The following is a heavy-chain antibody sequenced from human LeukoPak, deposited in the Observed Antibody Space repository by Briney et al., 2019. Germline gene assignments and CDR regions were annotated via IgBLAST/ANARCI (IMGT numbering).Heavy chain of an antibody. CDR2: INDGGTTT. CDR1: GFTFSGYA. Sequence: PGGSLRLSCAASGFTFSGYAMSWVRQAPGKGLEWVSAINDGGTTTAFADSVKGRFAISRDNSKNTLYLQINRLRAEDTAVYFCAKVRSRGVDHGNDYWGQGTLVTVSS. V-gene: IGHV3-23*01. CDR3: AKVRSRGVDHGNDY. J-gene: IGHJ4*02. D-gene: IGHD3-10*01.